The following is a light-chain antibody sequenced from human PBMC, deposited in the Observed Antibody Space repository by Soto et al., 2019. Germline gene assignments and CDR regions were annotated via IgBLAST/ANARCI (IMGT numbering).Light chain of an antibody. CDR2: EVS. CDR1: SNDIGHYNY. CDR3: SSYATSNPCV. J-gene: IGLJ3*02. V-gene: IGLV2-14*01. Sequence: QSALTQPASVSGSPGQSITISCTGTSNDIGHYNYVSWYQHHPGKAPKIIIYEVSNRPSGVSSRFSGSKSGNTASLTISGLQTEDEADYYRSSYATSNPCVFGGGTKVTVL.